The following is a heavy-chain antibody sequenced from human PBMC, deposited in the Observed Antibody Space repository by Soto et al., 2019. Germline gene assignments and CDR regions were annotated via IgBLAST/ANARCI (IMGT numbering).Heavy chain of an antibody. J-gene: IGHJ5*02. D-gene: IGHD3-22*01. CDR1: GFSLSTSGVG. CDR3: AHSLIGYYYDSSGSNWFDP. Sequence: SGPTLVNPTQTLTLTCTFSGFSLSTSGVGVGWIRQPPGKALEWLALIYWDDDKRYSPSLKSRLTITKDTSKNQVVLTMTNMDPVDTATYYCAHSLIGYYYDSSGSNWFDPWGQGTLVTSPQ. CDR2: IYWDDDK. V-gene: IGHV2-5*02.